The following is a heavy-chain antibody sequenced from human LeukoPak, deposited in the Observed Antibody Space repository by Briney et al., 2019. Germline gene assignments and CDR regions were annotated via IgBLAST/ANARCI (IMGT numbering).Heavy chain of an antibody. CDR1: GYTFTVQY. CDR2: IKPNSGAT. D-gene: IGHD3-22*01. J-gene: IGHJ4*02. Sequence: ASVKVSCKASGYTFTVQYMHWVRQAPGQGLEWIGLIKPNSGATSYAQQYQGRVTMTRDTSINTAYMDLSSLTSDDTAVYYCATVDDRSGYASFDYWGQGTLVTVSS. CDR3: ATVDDRSGYASFDY. V-gene: IGHV1-2*02.